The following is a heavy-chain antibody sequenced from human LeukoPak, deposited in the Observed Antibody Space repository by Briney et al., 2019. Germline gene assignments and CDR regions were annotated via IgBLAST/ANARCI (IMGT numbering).Heavy chain of an antibody. CDR2: IIPIFGTA. V-gene: IGHV1-69*05. Sequence: GASVKVSCKASGGTFGSYAISWVRQAPGQGLEWMGGIIPIFGTANYAQKFQGRVTITTDESTSTAYIELSSLRSEDTAVYYCARDVSLYYYDSHYYYGMDVWGQGTTVTVSS. J-gene: IGHJ6*02. CDR3: ARDVSLYYYDSHYYYGMDV. D-gene: IGHD3-22*01. CDR1: GGTFGSYA.